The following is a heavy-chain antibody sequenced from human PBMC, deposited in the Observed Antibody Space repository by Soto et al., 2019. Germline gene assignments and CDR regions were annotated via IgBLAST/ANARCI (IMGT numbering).Heavy chain of an antibody. CDR1: GGSISSSNW. V-gene: IGHV4-4*02. J-gene: IGHJ4*02. Sequence: SETLSLTCAVSGGSISSSNWWSWVRQPPGKGLEWIGEIYHSGSTNYNPSLKSRVTISVDKSKNQFSLKLSSVTAADTAVYYCAREERSAGLPYFDYWGQGTLVTVSS. CDR3: AREERSAGLPYFDY. CDR2: IYHSGST.